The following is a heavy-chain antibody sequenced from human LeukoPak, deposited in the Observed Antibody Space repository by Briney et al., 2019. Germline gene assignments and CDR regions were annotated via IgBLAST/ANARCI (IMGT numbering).Heavy chain of an antibody. CDR2: IYYSGST. V-gene: IGHV4-59*08. CDR3: ARRVSRWEVSYYFDY. CDR1: GGSISSYY. Sequence: SETLSLTCTVSGGSISSYYWSWIRQPPGKGLEWIGYIYYSGSTNYNPSLKSRVTISVDTSKNQFSLKLTSVTAADTAVYYCARRVSRWEVSYYFDYWGQGTLVTVSS. J-gene: IGHJ4*02. D-gene: IGHD3-16*02.